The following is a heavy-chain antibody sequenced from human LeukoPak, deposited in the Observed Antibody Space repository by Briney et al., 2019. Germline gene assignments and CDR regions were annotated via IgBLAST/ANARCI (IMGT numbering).Heavy chain of an antibody. CDR1: GFTFSSYA. Sequence: GGSLRLSCAASGFTFSSYAMSWVRQAPGKGLEWVSYISSSGSTIYYADSVKGRFTISRDNAKNSLYLQMNSLRAEDTAVYYCARVSGSYYLGYYYGMDVWGQGTTVTVSS. CDR3: ARVSGSYYLGYYYGMDV. D-gene: IGHD3-10*01. J-gene: IGHJ6*02. CDR2: ISSSGSTI. V-gene: IGHV3-48*04.